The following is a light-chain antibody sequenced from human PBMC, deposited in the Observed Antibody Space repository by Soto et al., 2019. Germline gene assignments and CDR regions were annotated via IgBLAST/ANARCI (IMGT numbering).Light chain of an antibody. J-gene: IGKJ3*01. Sequence: DIQMTQSPSTLSASVGDRVTITCRASQSISSWLAWYQQKPGKAPKLLIYMASSLESGVPSRFSGSGSVTEFTLTVRSLQPDDFATYYCQQYTGYFFTFGSGKKLDF. CDR2: MAS. V-gene: IGKV1-5*03. CDR3: QQYTGYFFT. CDR1: QSISSW.